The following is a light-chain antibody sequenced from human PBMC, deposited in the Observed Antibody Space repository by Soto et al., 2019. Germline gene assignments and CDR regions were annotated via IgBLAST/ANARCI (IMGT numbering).Light chain of an antibody. CDR3: QHRGKWPRT. CDR1: QSVSNY. CDR2: GAS. V-gene: IGKV3-11*01. J-gene: IGKJ2*01. Sequence: EIVLTQSPATLSLSPGERATLSCRVSQSVSNYLAWYQQKPGQAPRLLIYGASNRATGIPARFSGSGSGTDFTLTISSLEPEDFAVYYCQHRGKWPRTFGQGTKLEIK.